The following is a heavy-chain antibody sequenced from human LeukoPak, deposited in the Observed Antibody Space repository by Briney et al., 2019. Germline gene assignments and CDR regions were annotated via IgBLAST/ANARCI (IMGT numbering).Heavy chain of an antibody. V-gene: IGHV4-4*07. CDR2: IYTSGST. J-gene: IGHJ5*02. Sequence: SETLSLTCTVSGGSISSYYWSWIRQPAGKGLEWIGRIYTSGSTNYNPSLKSRVTMSVDTSKNQFSLKLSSVTAADTAVYYCARTLLWFGVNWFDPWGQGTLVTVSS. CDR1: GGSISSYY. D-gene: IGHD3-10*01. CDR3: ARTLLWFGVNWFDP.